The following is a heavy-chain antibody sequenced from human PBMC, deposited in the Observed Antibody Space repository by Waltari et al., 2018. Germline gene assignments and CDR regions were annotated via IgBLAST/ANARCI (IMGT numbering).Heavy chain of an antibody. D-gene: IGHD3-22*01. Sequence: QVQLVQSGAEVKKPGSSVKVSCKASGGTFSSYAISWVRQAPGQGLEWMGGIIPILGIANSAQKFQGRVTITADESTSTAYMELSSLRSEDTAVYYCASLYDSSGYAFDYWGQGTLVTVSS. CDR2: IIPILGIA. CDR1: GGTFSSYA. CDR3: ASLYDSSGYAFDY. V-gene: IGHV1-69*04. J-gene: IGHJ4*02.